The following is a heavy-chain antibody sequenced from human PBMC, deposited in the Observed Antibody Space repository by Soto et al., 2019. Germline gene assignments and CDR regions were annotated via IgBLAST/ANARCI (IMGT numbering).Heavy chain of an antibody. CDR1: GYAFTSYG. D-gene: IGHD3-9*01. Sequence: ASVNVSCKASGYAFTSYGISWVRQAPGQGLEWMGWISAYNGNTNYAQKLQGRVTMTTDTSTSTAYMELRSLRSDDTAVYYCARDRGRYYDILNGYPPLGDHYWRQGPLGNV. V-gene: IGHV1-18*04. J-gene: IGHJ4*02. CDR3: ARDRGRYYDILNGYPPLGDHY. CDR2: ISAYNGNT.